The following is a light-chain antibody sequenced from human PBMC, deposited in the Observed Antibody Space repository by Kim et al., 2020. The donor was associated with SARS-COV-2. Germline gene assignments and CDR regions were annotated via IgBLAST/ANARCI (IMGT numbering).Light chain of an antibody. CDR2: DVT. CDR1: SSDVGGYNY. J-gene: IGLJ1*01. CDR3: CSYAGSPPYV. Sequence: QSALTQPRSVSGSPGQSVTISCTGTSSDVGGYNYVSWYQQHPGKAPKLMIYDVTERPSGVPDRFSASKSGNTASLTISGHQAEDEADYYCCSYAGSPPYVFGTGTKVTVL. V-gene: IGLV2-11*01.